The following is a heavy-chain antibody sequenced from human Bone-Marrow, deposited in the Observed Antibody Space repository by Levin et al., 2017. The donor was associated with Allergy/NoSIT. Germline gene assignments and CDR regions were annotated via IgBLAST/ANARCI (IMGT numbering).Heavy chain of an antibody. V-gene: IGHV3-23*01. CDR3: AKNTYGFVLGAFDV. CDR2: ISGRGGST. D-gene: IGHD5-18*01. J-gene: IGHJ3*01. Sequence: GGSLRLSCAASGFTFTTYAMNWVRQAPGKGLEWVSGISGRGGSTYFADSVKGRFTISRDNSKNTLYLQMNSLRAEDTAVYYCAKNTYGFVLGAFDVWGQGTMVTVSS. CDR1: GFTFTTYA.